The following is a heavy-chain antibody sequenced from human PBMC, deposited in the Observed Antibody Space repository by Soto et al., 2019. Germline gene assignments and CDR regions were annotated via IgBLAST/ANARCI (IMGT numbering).Heavy chain of an antibody. Sequence: EVQLVESGGGLLQPGGSLRLSCAVSGSTFSNDWMHWVRQAPGKGLVWVSHINSDGSSTNYADFVKGRFTIARDDAKNTVYLQMNSLRAEDTAVYYCARARSYSLDVWGQGTTVTVSS. J-gene: IGHJ6*02. CDR2: INSDGSST. CDR1: GSTFSNDW. CDR3: ARARSYSLDV. V-gene: IGHV3-74*01.